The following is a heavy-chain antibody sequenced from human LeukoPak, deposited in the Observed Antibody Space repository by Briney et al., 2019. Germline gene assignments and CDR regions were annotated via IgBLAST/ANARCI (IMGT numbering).Heavy chain of an antibody. J-gene: IGHJ4*02. CDR1: GFTFSSYW. D-gene: IGHD6-19*01. Sequence: GGSLRLSCAASGFTFSSYWMSWVRQAPGKGLEWVANIKQDGSEKYYVDSVKGRFIISRDNSKNTLYLQMNSLRAEDRAVYYCAKDLGAVAGRGAYGYWGQGTLVTVSS. CDR2: IKQDGSEK. V-gene: IGHV3-7*04. CDR3: AKDLGAVAGRGAYGY.